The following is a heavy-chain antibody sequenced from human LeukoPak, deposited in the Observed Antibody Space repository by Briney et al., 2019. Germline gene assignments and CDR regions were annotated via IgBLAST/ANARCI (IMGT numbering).Heavy chain of an antibody. D-gene: IGHD3-22*01. CDR1: GYTFTSYG. V-gene: IGHV1-18*01. Sequence: GASVKVSCKASGYTFTSYGISWVRQAPGQGLEWMGWISAYNGNTNYAQKLQGRVTMTTDTSTSTAYMELRSLRSDDTAVYYCASVYYDSSGYYLGYWGQGTLVAVSS. CDR3: ASVYYDSSGYYLGY. CDR2: ISAYNGNT. J-gene: IGHJ4*02.